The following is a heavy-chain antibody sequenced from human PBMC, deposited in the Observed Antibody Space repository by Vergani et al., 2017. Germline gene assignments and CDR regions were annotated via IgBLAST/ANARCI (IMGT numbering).Heavy chain of an antibody. CDR3: AKVKDIVVVPAAIRAFDI. V-gene: IGHV3-23*01. D-gene: IGHD2-2*02. J-gene: IGHJ3*02. CDR1: GFTFSSYA. Sequence: EVQLLESGGGFVQPGGSLRLSCAASGFTFSSYAMSWVRQAPGKGLEWVSAISGSGGSTYYADSVKGRFTISRDNSKNTLYLQMNSLRAEDTAVYYCAKVKDIVVVPAAIRAFDIWGQGTMVTVSS. CDR2: ISGSGGST.